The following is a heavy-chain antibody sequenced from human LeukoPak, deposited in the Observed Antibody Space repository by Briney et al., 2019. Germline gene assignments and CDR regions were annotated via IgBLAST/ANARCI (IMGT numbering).Heavy chain of an antibody. CDR2: IYYTGGT. CDR3: ARDRCPDSSGGSCWDY. D-gene: IGHD2-15*01. CDR1: VGSISSYY. V-gene: IGHV4-59*01. J-gene: IGHJ4*02. Sequence: SETLSLTRTVSVGSISSYYWSWIRQPPGKGLEGIGCIYYTGGTHYNPPLTSRVTLSIDTSKNQFSLKLPSVTAADTAVYYWARDRCPDSSGGSCWDYWGQGTLVTVSS.